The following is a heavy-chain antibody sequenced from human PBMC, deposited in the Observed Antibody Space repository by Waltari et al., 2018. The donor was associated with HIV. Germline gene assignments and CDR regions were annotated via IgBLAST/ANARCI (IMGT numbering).Heavy chain of an antibody. D-gene: IGHD3-16*01. CDR3: ARTLAQGWGLDY. CDR1: GFTFSREE. J-gene: IGHJ4*02. Sequence: EVQLVESGGGLVQPGGALRLSCEASGFTFSREERTWVRQATGKGLEWVSAIGTAGDTYYPGSVKGRFTISRENAKNSLYLQMNSLRAEDTAVYYCARTLAQGWGLDYWGQGTLVTVSS. V-gene: IGHV3-13*01. CDR2: IGTAGDT.